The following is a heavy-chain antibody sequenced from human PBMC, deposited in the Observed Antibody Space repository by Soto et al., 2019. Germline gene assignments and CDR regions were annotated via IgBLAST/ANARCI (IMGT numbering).Heavy chain of an antibody. CDR2: ISSSSSYI. CDR1: GFTFSSYS. D-gene: IGHD6-13*01. CDR3: ARGSSSWYYFDY. J-gene: IGHJ4*02. V-gene: IGHV3-21*01. Sequence: GGSLRLSCAASGFTFSSYSMNWVRQAPGKGLEWVSSISSSSSYIYYADSVKGRFTISRDNAKNSLYLQMNSLRAEDTAVYYCARGSSSWYYFDYWGQGTLVTVSS.